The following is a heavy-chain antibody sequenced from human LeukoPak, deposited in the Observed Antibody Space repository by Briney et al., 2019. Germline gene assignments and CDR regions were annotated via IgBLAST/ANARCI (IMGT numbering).Heavy chain of an antibody. CDR1: GFTFSSYG. V-gene: IGHV3-30*02. J-gene: IGHJ6*03. CDR2: IRYDGSNK. D-gene: IGHD2-15*01. Sequence: AGGSLRLSCAASGFTFSSYGMHWVRQAPGKGLEWVAFIRYDGSNKYYADSVKGRFTISRDNSKNTLYLQMNSLRAEDTAVYYCAKDYCSGGSCYSGIYYMDVWGKGTTVTISS. CDR3: AKDYCSGGSCYSGIYYMDV.